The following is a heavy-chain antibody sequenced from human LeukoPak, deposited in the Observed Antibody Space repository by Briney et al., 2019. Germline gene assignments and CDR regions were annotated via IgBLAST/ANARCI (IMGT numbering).Heavy chain of an antibody. Sequence: GGSLRLSCAASGFTFSSYSMNWVRQAPGKGLEWVSSIGSSSSYIYYADSVKGRFTISRDNAKNSLYLQMNSLRAEDTAVYYCARDPSGWYGSFDYWGQGTLVTVSS. CDR3: ARDPSGWYGSFDY. CDR2: IGSSSSYI. CDR1: GFTFSSYS. D-gene: IGHD6-19*01. V-gene: IGHV3-21*01. J-gene: IGHJ4*02.